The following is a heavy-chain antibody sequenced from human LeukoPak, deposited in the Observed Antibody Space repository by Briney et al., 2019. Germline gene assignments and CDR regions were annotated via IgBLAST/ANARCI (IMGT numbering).Heavy chain of an antibody. D-gene: IGHD3-10*01. Sequence: PSETLSLTCAVYGGSFSGYYWSWIRQPPGKGLEWIGEINHSGSTNYNPSLKSRATISVDTSKNQFSLKLSSVTAADTAVYYCARGVWFGPRYYGMDVWGQGTTVTVSS. J-gene: IGHJ6*02. V-gene: IGHV4-34*01. CDR2: INHSGST. CDR3: ARGVWFGPRYYGMDV. CDR1: GGSFSGYY.